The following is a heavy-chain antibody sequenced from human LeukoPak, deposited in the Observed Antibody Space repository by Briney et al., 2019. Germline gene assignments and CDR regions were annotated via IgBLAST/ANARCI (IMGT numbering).Heavy chain of an antibody. Sequence: SQTLSLTCTVSGGSLSSVVFYWSWPRHPPGTGLEWRGYIYYSGSTYYNPSLNSRVTISVDTSKNQFSLKLSSVTAADTAVYYCARGEQLSFDYWGQGTLVTVPS. CDR2: IYYSGST. V-gene: IGHV4-30-4*01. CDR1: GGSLSSVVFY. CDR3: ARGEQLSFDY. J-gene: IGHJ4*02. D-gene: IGHD1/OR15-1a*01.